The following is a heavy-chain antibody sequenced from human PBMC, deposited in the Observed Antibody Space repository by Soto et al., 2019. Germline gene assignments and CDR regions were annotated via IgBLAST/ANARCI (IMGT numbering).Heavy chain of an antibody. Sequence: QVQLQQWGAGLLKPSETLSLTCAVYGGSFSGYYWSWIHQPPGKGLEWIGEINHSGSTNYNPSLKSRVTISVDTSKNQFSLKLSSVTAADTAVYYCARRREYCSGGSCYFGFDPWGQGTLVTVSS. CDR3: ARRREYCSGGSCYFGFDP. D-gene: IGHD2-15*01. J-gene: IGHJ5*02. CDR2: INHSGST. CDR1: GGSFSGYY. V-gene: IGHV4-34*01.